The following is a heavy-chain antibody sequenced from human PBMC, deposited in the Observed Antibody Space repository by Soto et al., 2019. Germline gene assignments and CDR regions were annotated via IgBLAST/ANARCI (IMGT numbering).Heavy chain of an antibody. CDR3: ARGDYDILTGYYTYVDY. D-gene: IGHD3-9*01. J-gene: IGHJ4*02. Sequence: GASVKVSCKASGYTFTSYGISWVRQAPGQGLEWMGWISAYNGNTNYAQKLQGRVTMTTDTSTSTAYMELRSLRSDDTAVYYCARGDYDILTGYYTYVDYWGQGTLVTVSS. CDR2: ISAYNGNT. CDR1: GYTFTSYG. V-gene: IGHV1-18*01.